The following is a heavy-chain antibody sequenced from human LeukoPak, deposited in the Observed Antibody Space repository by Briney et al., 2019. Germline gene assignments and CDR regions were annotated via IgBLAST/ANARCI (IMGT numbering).Heavy chain of an antibody. D-gene: IGHD1-1*01. CDR1: GFNFRGYN. CDR2: MDTRSTYI. CDR3: VRDFALGFSNTTTCPYPFDS. V-gene: IGHV3-21*06. Sequence: GGSLRLSCAASGFNFRGYNMNWVRQAAGKGLEWVSSMDTRSTYIYYADSIKGRFTISRDDARSLLYLQMDSLRAEDTAVYYCVRDFALGFSNTTTCPYPFDSGGQGTLVTVSS. J-gene: IGHJ4*02.